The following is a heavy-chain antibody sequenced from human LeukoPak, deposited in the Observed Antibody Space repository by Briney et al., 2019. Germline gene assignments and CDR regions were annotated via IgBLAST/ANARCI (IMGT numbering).Heavy chain of an antibody. CDR2: ISYDGSNK. CDR1: GFTFSSYA. Sequence: PGGSLRLSCAASGFTFSSYAMHCVRQAPGKGLEWVAVISYDGSNKYYADSVKGRFTISRDNSKNTLYLQMNSLRAEDTAVYYCARDGDGYKWGYFDYWGQGTLVTVSS. J-gene: IGHJ4*02. CDR3: ARDGDGYKWGYFDY. D-gene: IGHD5-24*01. V-gene: IGHV3-30-3*01.